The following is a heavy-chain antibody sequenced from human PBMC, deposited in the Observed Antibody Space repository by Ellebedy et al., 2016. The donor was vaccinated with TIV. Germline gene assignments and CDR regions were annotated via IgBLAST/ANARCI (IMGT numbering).Heavy chain of an antibody. CDR2: TSGSGLSS. V-gene: IGHV3-23*01. Sequence: GESLKISCAASGFIFSSYGMTWVRQAPGKGLEWVSGTSGSGLSSNYEDSLKGRFTISRDNSQSTLYLQMNSLRVEDTAVYFCARTLRSGGNAFDMWGQGTMVTVSS. CDR3: ARTLRSGGNAFDM. D-gene: IGHD3-10*01. J-gene: IGHJ3*02. CDR1: GFIFSSYG.